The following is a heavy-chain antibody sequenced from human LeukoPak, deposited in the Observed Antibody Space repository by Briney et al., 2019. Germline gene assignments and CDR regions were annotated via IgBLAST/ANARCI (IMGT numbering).Heavy chain of an antibody. CDR1: GYTFTTYA. D-gene: IGHD2/OR15-2a*01. V-gene: IGHV1-18*01. Sequence: GASVKVSCKASGYTFTTYAMNWVRQAPGQGLEWMGWISAYNGNTNYAQKLQGRVTMTTDTSTSTAYMELRSLRSDDTAVYYCAREVIVRGRHAFDIWGQGTMVTVSS. CDR2: ISAYNGNT. J-gene: IGHJ3*02. CDR3: AREVIVRGRHAFDI.